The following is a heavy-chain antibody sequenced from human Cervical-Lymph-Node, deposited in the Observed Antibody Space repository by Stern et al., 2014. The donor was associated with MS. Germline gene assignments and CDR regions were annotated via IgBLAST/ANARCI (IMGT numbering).Heavy chain of an antibody. CDR2: IYSSGTA. Sequence: QVQLQESGPGLVKPSQTLSLTCTVSGDSISSGNYYWSWIRQPAGKGLEWIGRIYSSGTAYYNPSHGSRVTISMHTPNTQSPWKLVFVTATDTAVYYCATQGRALAPDWGQGTLVTVSS. V-gene: IGHV4-61*02. CDR1: GDSISSGNYY. CDR3: ATQGRALAPD. J-gene: IGHJ4*02.